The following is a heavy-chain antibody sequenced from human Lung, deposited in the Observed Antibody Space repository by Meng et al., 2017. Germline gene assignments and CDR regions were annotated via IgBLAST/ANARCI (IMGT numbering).Heavy chain of an antibody. CDR2: INHSGST. Sequence: LSQGGAGMLKPTETLSLTCLVSGGSFSDSYLSWIRQPPGKGLEWIGEINHSGSTNYNPSLESRATISVDTSQNNLSLKLSSVTAADSAVYYCARGPTTMAHDFDYWGQGTLVTVSS. D-gene: IGHD4-11*01. J-gene: IGHJ4*02. CDR3: ARGPTTMAHDFDY. V-gene: IGHV4-34*01. CDR1: GGSFSDSY.